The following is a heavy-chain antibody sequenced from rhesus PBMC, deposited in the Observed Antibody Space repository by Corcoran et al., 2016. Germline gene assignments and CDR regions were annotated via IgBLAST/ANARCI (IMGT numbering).Heavy chain of an antibody. D-gene: IGHD6-43*01. Sequence: QLQLQESGPGLVTPSETLSLTCAVSGGSISSSSCRWIRPAPGKCLAWIGYIYGSGSSNNYNPSLKSRVTRSVDTSKNQRSLKLSSVTAADTAVYYCARNEGIAAATSFHFEFWGQGALVTVSS. CDR1: GGSISSSS. CDR2: IYGSGSSN. V-gene: IGHV4-169*01. J-gene: IGHJ1*01. CDR3: ARNEGIAAATSFHFEF.